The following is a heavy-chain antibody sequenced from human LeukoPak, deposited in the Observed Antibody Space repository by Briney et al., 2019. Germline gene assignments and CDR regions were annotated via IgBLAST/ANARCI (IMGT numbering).Heavy chain of an antibody. Sequence: GGSLRLSCAASGFTFSSYGMHWVSQAPGKGLEWVAVIWYDGSNKYYADSVKGRFTISRDNSKNTLYLQMNSLRAEDTAVYYCARDLSSDMLDYWGQGTLVTVSS. V-gene: IGHV3-33*01. CDR2: IWYDGSNK. D-gene: IGHD6-25*01. CDR3: ARDLSSDMLDY. J-gene: IGHJ4*02. CDR1: GFTFSSYG.